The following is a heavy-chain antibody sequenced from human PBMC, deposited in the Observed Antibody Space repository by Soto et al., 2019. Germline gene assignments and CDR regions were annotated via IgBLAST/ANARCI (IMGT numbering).Heavy chain of an antibody. CDR3: ARPTYGPSGYYFDS. V-gene: IGHV4-30-2*01. D-gene: IGHD3-22*01. CDR1: GDSITSGGYS. CDR2: IYHTGSA. J-gene: IGHJ4*02. Sequence: QVQLQESGSGLVKPSETLSLTCSVSGDSITSGGYSWSWIRQPPRRGLEWIGYIYHTGSASYSPSLKGRVTISVDKSKNQFSLSLTSVTAADTAIYYCARPTYGPSGYYFDSWGQGSLFTVSS.